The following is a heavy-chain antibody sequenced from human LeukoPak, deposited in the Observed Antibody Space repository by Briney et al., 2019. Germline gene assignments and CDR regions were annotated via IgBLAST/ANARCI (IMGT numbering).Heavy chain of an antibody. Sequence: SETLSLTCAVYGGSFSGYYWSWIRQPPGKGLNWIGEINHSGSTNYNPSLKSRVTISVDTSKNQFSLKLSSVTAADTAVYYCARNSAAVGWFDPWGQGTLVTVSS. CDR3: ARNSAAVGWFDP. D-gene: IGHD6-19*01. V-gene: IGHV4-34*01. CDR1: GGSFSGYY. J-gene: IGHJ5*02. CDR2: INHSGST.